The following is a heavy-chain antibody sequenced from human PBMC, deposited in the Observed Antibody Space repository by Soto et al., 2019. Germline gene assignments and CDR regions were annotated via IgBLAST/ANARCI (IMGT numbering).Heavy chain of an antibody. V-gene: IGHV4-59*12. D-gene: IGHD1-26*01. J-gene: IGHJ4*02. Sequence: SETLSLTCTVSGGSISSYYWSWIRQPPGKGLEWIGYIYYSGSTNYNPSLKSRVTISVDTSKNQFSLKLSSVTAADTAVYYCARAGVVGATALDDWGQGTLVTVSS. CDR1: GGSISSYY. CDR2: IYYSGST. CDR3: ARAGVVGATALDD.